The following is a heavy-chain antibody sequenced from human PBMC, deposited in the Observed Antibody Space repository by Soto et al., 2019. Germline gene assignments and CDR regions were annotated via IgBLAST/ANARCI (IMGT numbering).Heavy chain of an antibody. CDR3: ARGYCSSTICYIWDNWFDP. CDR2: IYYSGRT. J-gene: IGHJ5*02. CDR1: GGSISSYY. Sequence: PSETLSLTCTVSGGSISSYYWSWIRQPPGEGLEWIGYIYYSGRTNYNPSLKSRVTISVDTSKNLFSLKLSSVTAADTAVYYCARGYCSSTICYIWDNWFDPWGQGTLVTVS. V-gene: IGHV4-59*01. D-gene: IGHD2-2*02.